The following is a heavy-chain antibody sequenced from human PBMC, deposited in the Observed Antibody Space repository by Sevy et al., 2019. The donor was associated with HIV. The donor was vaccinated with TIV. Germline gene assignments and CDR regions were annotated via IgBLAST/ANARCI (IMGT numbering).Heavy chain of an antibody. D-gene: IGHD2-15*01. V-gene: IGHV1-18*01. J-gene: IGHJ4*02. CDR1: GYTFTSYR. CDR3: ARAYCSGGRCYSLAY. CDR2: ISAHNGDT. Sequence: ASVKVSCKASGYTFTSYRIYWVRQVPGQGLESMGWISAHNGDTNYAQKFQGRVTMITDTSTTTANMDLRSLRSDDTALYYCARAYCSGGRCYSLAYWGQGTLVTVSS.